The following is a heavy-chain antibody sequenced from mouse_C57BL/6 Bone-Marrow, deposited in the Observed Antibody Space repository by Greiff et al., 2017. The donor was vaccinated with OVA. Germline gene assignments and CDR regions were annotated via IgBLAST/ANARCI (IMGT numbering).Heavy chain of an antibody. V-gene: IGHV5-17*01. Sequence: VQLQQSGGGLVKPGGSLKLSCAASGFTFSDYGMHWVRQAPEKGLEWVAYISSGSSTIYYADTVKGRFTISRDNAKNTLFLQMTSLRSEDTAMYYCARELGLGYWGQGTTLTVSS. J-gene: IGHJ2*01. D-gene: IGHD4-1*01. CDR3: ARELGLGY. CDR2: ISSGSSTI. CDR1: GFTFSDYG.